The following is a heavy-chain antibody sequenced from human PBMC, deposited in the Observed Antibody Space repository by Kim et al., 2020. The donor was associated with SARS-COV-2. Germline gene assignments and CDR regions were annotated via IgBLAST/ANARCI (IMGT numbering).Heavy chain of an antibody. J-gene: IGHJ4*02. D-gene: IGHD6-19*01. Sequence: GGSLRLSCAASGFTFSSYWMSWVRQAPGKGLEWVANIKQDGSEKYYVDSVKGRFTISRDNAKNSLYLQMNSLRAEDTAVYYCARDRGSGWYRYFDYWGQGTPVTVSS. CDR3: ARDRGSGWYRYFDY. CDR1: GFTFSSYW. CDR2: IKQDGSEK. V-gene: IGHV3-7*01.